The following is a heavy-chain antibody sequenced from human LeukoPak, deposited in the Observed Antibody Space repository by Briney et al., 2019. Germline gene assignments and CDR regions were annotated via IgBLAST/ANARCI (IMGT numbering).Heavy chain of an antibody. D-gene: IGHD5-12*01. CDR1: GGSFSGFY. CDR3: ARTRYNGYDRHFDS. CDR2: INHSGGT. Sequence: SETLSLTCAVDGGSFSGFYWSWIRQPPRKGLEWNGEINHSGGTNHNPSLKSRVTISVDTSKNQFSLTLSSVTAADTAVYYCARTRYNGYDRHFDSWGQGSLVTVSS. V-gene: IGHV4-34*01. J-gene: IGHJ4*02.